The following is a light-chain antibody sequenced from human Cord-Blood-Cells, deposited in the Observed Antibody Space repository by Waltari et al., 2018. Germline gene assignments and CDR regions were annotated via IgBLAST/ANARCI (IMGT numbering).Light chain of an antibody. CDR1: SSDVGSYNL. V-gene: IGLV2-23*02. J-gene: IGLJ2*01. CDR2: EVS. Sequence: QSALTQPASVSGSPGQSITISCTGTSSDVGSYNLVSWYQQHPGKAPKLMFYEVSKRPAWVSNRCSGSKSGNTASLTISGLQAEDEADYYCCSYAGSSTVFGGGTKLTVL. CDR3: CSYAGSSTV.